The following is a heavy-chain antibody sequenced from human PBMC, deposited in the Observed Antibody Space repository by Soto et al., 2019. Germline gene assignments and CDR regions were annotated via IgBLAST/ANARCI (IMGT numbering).Heavy chain of an antibody. V-gene: IGHV4-30-4*01. J-gene: IGHJ4*02. Sequence: QVQLQESGPGLVKPSQTLSLTCTVSGGSISSGDYYWSWIRQPPGKGLEWIGYIYYSGSTYYNPSLKSRVTISVDASKNQFSLKLSSVTAADTAVYYCARDRSGYDQRDYFDYWGQGTLVTVSS. CDR1: GGSISSGDYY. CDR2: IYYSGST. D-gene: IGHD5-12*01. CDR3: ARDRSGYDQRDYFDY.